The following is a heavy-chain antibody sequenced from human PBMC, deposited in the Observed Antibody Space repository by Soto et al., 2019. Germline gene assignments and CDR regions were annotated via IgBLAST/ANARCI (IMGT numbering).Heavy chain of an antibody. CDR3: AKVRRFGELRSLC. Sequence: EVQLLESGGGLVQPGGSLRLSCAASGFTFSSYAMSWVRQAPGKGLEWVSAIGVSGDTTYYADSVKGRFTISRDNSKNTLYLHMGSLRAEETAVYYCAKVRRFGELRSLCWGQGTLVTVSS. D-gene: IGHD3-10*01. J-gene: IGHJ4*02. CDR2: IGVSGDTT. CDR1: GFTFSSYA. V-gene: IGHV3-23*01.